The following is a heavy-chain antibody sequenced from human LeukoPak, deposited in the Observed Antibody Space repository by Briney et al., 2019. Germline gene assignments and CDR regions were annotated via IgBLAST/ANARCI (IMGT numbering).Heavy chain of an antibody. Sequence: GGSLRLSCAASGFTFSSYWMHWVRQAPGKGLVWVSRINSDGSSTSYADSVKGRFTISRDNAKNTLYLQMNSLRAEDTAVYYCARAHIAAAGMFDYWGQGTLVTVSS. J-gene: IGHJ4*02. V-gene: IGHV3-74*01. CDR2: INSDGSST. CDR3: ARAHIAAAGMFDY. D-gene: IGHD6-13*01. CDR1: GFTFSSYW.